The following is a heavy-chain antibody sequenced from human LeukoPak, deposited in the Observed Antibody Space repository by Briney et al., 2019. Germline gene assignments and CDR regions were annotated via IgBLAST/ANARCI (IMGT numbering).Heavy chain of an antibody. CDR3: AKPHVVPAAYDAFDI. CDR1: GFTFSSYG. Sequence: GGSLRLSCAASGFTFSSYGMHWVRQAPGKGLEWVAFIRYDGSNKYYADSVKGRFTISRDSSKNTLYLQMNSLRAEDTAVFYCAKPHVVPAAYDAFDIWGQGTMVTVSS. J-gene: IGHJ3*02. CDR2: IRYDGSNK. V-gene: IGHV3-30*02. D-gene: IGHD2-2*01.